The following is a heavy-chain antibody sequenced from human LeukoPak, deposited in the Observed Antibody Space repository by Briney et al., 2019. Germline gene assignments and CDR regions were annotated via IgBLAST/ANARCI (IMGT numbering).Heavy chain of an antibody. J-gene: IGHJ4*02. CDR2: ISYDGSNK. V-gene: IGHV3-30-3*01. CDR3: ARSSRPAGAFDY. Sequence: PGRSLRLSCAASGFTFSSYAMHWVRQAPGKGLEWVAVISYDGSNKYYADSVKGRFTISRDNSKNTLYLQMNILRAEDTAVYYCARSSRPAGAFDYWGQGTLVTVSS. CDR1: GFTFSSYA. D-gene: IGHD3-10*01.